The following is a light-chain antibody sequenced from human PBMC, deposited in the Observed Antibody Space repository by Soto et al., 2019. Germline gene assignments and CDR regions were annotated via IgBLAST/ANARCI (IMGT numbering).Light chain of an antibody. CDR3: QQYGSSPRT. CDR2: GAS. V-gene: IGKV3-20*01. J-gene: IGKJ1*01. Sequence: EIVLTQSPITLSFSPVEIATLSCRASQSVSSSYLAWYQQKPGQAPRLLIYGASSRATGIPDRFSGSGSGTDFTLTISRLEPEDFAVYYCQQYGSSPRTFGQGTKVDIK. CDR1: QSVSSSY.